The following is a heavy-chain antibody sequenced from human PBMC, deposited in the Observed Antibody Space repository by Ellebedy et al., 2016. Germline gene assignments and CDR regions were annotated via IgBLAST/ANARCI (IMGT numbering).Heavy chain of an antibody. CDR2: ISSSSSTI. J-gene: IGHJ3*02. Sequence: GESLKISXAASGFTFSSYSMNWVRQAPGKGLEWVSYISSSSSTIYYADSVKGRFTISRDNAKNSLYLQMNSLRAEDTAVYYCARDQGDIVVVPAAYEGADAFDIWGQGTMVTVSS. CDR1: GFTFSSYS. D-gene: IGHD2-2*01. V-gene: IGHV3-48*04. CDR3: ARDQGDIVVVPAAYEGADAFDI.